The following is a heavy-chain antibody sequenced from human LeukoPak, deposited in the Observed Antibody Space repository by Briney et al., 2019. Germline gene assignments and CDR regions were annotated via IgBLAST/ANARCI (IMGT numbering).Heavy chain of an antibody. V-gene: IGHV4-61*02. CDR1: GGSISSGSYY. J-gene: IGHJ6*02. CDR2: IYTSGST. CDR3: ARDPIVVVSAAILGNYYYGMDV. Sequence: SETLSLTCTVSGGSISSGSYYWSWIQQPAGKGLEWIGRIYTSGSTNYNPSLKSRVTISVDTSKNQFSLKLSSVTAADTAVYYCARDPIVVVSAAILGNYYYGMDVWGQGTTVTVSS. D-gene: IGHD2-2*02.